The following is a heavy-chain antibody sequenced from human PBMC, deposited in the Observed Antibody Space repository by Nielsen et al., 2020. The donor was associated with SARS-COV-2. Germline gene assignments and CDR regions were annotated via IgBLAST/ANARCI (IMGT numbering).Heavy chain of an antibody. Sequence: SQTLSLTCAVYGGSFSGYYWSWIRQPPGKGLEWIGYIYYSGSTNYNPSLKSRVTISVDTSKNQFSLKLSSVTAADTAVYYCARGFDYWGQGTLVTVSS. CDR1: GGSFSGYY. V-gene: IGHV4-59*08. CDR2: IYYSGST. J-gene: IGHJ4*02. CDR3: ARGFDY.